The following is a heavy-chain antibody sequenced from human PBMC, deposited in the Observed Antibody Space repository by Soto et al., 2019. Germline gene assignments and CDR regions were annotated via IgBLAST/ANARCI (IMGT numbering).Heavy chain of an antibody. J-gene: IGHJ3*02. Sequence: QVQLVESGGGLVQPGGSLRLSCAASGFTFGDYEMSWIRQAAGKGPEWVSFLSRSGNTIYYAASVKGRFSISRDNAENSRYLQMESLRVEDTATYLGARSSGGYEADAFDMWGQGTMGTVSA. D-gene: IGHD6-19*01. CDR2: LSRSGNTI. V-gene: IGHV3-11*01. CDR3: ARSSGGYEADAFDM. CDR1: GFTFGDYE.